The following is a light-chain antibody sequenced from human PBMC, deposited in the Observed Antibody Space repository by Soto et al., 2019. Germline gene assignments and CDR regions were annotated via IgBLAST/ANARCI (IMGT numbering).Light chain of an antibody. CDR1: SSNIGAGYD. J-gene: IGLJ1*01. Sequence: QSVLTQPPSVSVAPGQRVTISCTGSSSNIGAGYDVHWYQQLPGTAPKLLIYGNSSRPSGVPDRFSGSKSGTSASLAITGLQAEDEADYYCQSYDSSLSGLVFGTGTKVTVL. CDR3: QSYDSSLSGLV. V-gene: IGLV1-40*01. CDR2: GNS.